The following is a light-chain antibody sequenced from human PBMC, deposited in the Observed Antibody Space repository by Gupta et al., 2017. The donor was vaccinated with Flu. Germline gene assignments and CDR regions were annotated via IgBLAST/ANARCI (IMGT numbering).Light chain of an antibody. V-gene: IGKV3-11*01. CDR1: QSVNSF. CDR2: DAS. Sequence: EIVLTQSPATLSLSPGERATLSCRASQSVNSFLAWYQQKPGQAPRLIIYDASMSANGIPDRFSGSGSETDFTLSSSRRETEDFAVYYWHQRCNWDTFGQGTRMEIK. J-gene: IGKJ5*01. CDR3: HQRCNWDT.